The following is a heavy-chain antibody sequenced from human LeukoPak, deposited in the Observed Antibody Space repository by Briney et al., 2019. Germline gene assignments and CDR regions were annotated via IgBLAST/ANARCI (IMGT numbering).Heavy chain of an antibody. Sequence: SETLSLTCTVSGGSISSSSYYWGWIRQPPGKGLEWIGSIYYSGSTYYNPSLKSRVTISVDTSKNRFSLKLSSVTAADTAVYYCARASGELGFDYWGQGTLVTVSS. D-gene: IGHD6-6*01. CDR3: ARASGELGFDY. J-gene: IGHJ4*02. CDR2: IYYSGST. V-gene: IGHV4-39*07. CDR1: GGSISSSSYY.